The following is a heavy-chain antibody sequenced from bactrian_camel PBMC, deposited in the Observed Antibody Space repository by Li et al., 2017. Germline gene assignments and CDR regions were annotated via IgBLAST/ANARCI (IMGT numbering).Heavy chain of an antibody. D-gene: IGHD4*01. CDR3: ATGPPYPRLMGEYNY. V-gene: IGHV3S1*01. Sequence: QVQLVESGGGSVQAGGSLRLSCQYTVDRACMAWFRQAPGKGLEWVPAINSGHSTYYADSVKGRFTISRDNAKNTVYLQMNSLKPEDTSVYYCATGPPYPRLMGEYNYWGQGTQVTVS. J-gene: IGHJ4*01. CDR2: INSGHST. CDR1: YTVDRAC.